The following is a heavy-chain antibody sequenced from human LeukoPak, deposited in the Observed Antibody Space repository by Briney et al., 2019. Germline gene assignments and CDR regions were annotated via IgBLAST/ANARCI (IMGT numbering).Heavy chain of an antibody. CDR2: LYPNGSA. D-gene: IGHD2/OR15-2a*01. CDR1: GASLSYYY. CDR3: VREAGDIVTVPGVEDYFYYYMDV. Sequence: SETLSLSCGVSGASLSYYYWSWIPHPAGKALEWIWRLYPNGSASFHPSLKSRLTLSADTSANQFSLRLKSVTAADTAVYYCVREAGDIVTVPGVEDYFYYYMDVWGKGTTVTVSS. J-gene: IGHJ6*03. V-gene: IGHV4-4*07.